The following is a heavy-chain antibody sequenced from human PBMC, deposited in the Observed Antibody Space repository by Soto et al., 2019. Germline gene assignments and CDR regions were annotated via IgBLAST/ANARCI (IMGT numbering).Heavy chain of an antibody. Sequence: SVKVSCKASGGTFSSYAISWVRQAPGQGLEWMGGIIPIFGTANYAQKFQGRVTITADKSTSTAYMELSSLRSEDTAVYYCARYYYDSSGYQYNWFDPWGQGTLVTVSS. D-gene: IGHD3-22*01. J-gene: IGHJ5*02. CDR3: ARYYYDSSGYQYNWFDP. CDR2: IIPIFGTA. CDR1: GGTFSSYA. V-gene: IGHV1-69*06.